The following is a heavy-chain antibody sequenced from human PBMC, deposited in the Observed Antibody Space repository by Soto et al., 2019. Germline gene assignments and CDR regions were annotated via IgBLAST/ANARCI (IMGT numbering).Heavy chain of an antibody. D-gene: IGHD3-3*01. Sequence: GESLKISCKASGDSFTSNWIGWVRQMPGKGLEWMGIIYLGDSDTRYSPSFQGQVTISADKSISTAYLQWSSLKASDTAMYYCARSIYDFWSGYYSPHGMDVWGQGTTVTVSS. CDR1: GDSFTSNW. V-gene: IGHV5-51*01. J-gene: IGHJ6*02. CDR2: IYLGDSDT. CDR3: ARSIYDFWSGYYSPHGMDV.